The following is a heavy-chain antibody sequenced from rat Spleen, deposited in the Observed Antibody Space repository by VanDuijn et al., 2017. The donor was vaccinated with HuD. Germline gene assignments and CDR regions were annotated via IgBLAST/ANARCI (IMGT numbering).Heavy chain of an antibody. CDR1: GFTFSDYF. J-gene: IGHJ2*01. CDR3: ARHTYYGYNHYFDY. V-gene: IGHV5-29*01. Sequence: EVQLVESDGGLVQPGRSLKLSCAASGFTFSDYFLAWVRQTPTKGLEWVATISYDGSLTYYRDSVKGRFTISRDNAKSTLYLQMDSLRSEDTATYYCARHTYYGYNHYFDYWGQGVMVTVSS. D-gene: IGHD1-9*01. CDR2: ISYDGSLT.